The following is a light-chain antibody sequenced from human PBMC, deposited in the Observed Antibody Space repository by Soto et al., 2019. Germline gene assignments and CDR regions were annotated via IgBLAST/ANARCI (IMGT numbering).Light chain of an antibody. Sequence: QSALTQPASVSGSPGQSITISFTGTSSDVGAYNYVSWFQQHPGKAPKLLIYEVSNRPSGVSYRFSGSKSGSTASLTISGLQAEDEADYYCSSYTRSRTYVFGTGTKVTVL. CDR2: EVS. V-gene: IGLV2-14*01. CDR3: SSYTRSRTYV. CDR1: SSDVGAYNY. J-gene: IGLJ1*01.